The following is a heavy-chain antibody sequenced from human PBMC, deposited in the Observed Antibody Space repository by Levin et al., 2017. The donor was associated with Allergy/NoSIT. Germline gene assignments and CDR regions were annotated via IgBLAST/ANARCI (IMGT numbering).Heavy chain of an antibody. CDR2: ISAYNGHT. J-gene: IGHJ4*02. V-gene: IGHV1-18*01. CDR1: GFTFNIYG. D-gene: IGHD3-10*01. CDR3: ARGLWFGDSLFGSDY. Sequence: GASVKVSCKTSGFTFNIYGINWVRQAPGQGLEWLGWISAYNGHTNYAQKFQDRVTMTTDTSTRTAHMELRSLRSDDTGVYYCARGLWFGDSLFGSDYWGQGTLVTVSS.